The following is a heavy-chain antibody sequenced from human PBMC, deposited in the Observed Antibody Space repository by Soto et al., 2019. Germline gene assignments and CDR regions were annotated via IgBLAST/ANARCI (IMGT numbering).Heavy chain of an antibody. Sequence: QVQLQESGPGLVKPSQTLSLTCTVSGGSISSGGYYWSWIRQHPGKGLEWIGYIYYSGSTYYNPSLRIRVTISVDTSKNQFSMKLSSVTAADTAVYYCAREVSFGVVISTHNWFDPWGQGTLVTVSS. CDR2: IYYSGST. D-gene: IGHD3-3*01. CDR1: GGSISSGGYY. J-gene: IGHJ5*02. CDR3: AREVSFGVVISTHNWFDP. V-gene: IGHV4-31*03.